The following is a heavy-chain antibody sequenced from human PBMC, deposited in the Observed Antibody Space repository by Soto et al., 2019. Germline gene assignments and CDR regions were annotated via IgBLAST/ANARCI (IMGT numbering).Heavy chain of an antibody. CDR2: ISAYNGNT. CDR3: ARDREIVVVPAAAFDI. CDR1: GYTFTSYG. D-gene: IGHD2-2*01. V-gene: IGHV1-18*01. J-gene: IGHJ3*02. Sequence: GASVKVSCKASGYTFTSYGISWVRQAPGQGLEWMGWISAYNGNTNYAQKLQGRVTMTTDTSTSTAYMELRSLRSDDTAVYYCARDREIVVVPAAAFDIWGQGTMVTVSS.